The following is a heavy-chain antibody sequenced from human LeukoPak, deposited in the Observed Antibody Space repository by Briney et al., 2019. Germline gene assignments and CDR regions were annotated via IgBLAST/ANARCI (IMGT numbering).Heavy chain of an antibody. J-gene: IGHJ4*02. CDR3: AREGVWGSYRY. Sequence: SETLSLTCTVSGGPISSSNYYWGWIRQPAGKGLEWIGRIYTSGSTNYNPSLKSRVTMSVDTSKNQFSLKLSSVTAADTAVYYCAREGVWGSYRYWGQGTLVTVSS. CDR1: GGPISSSNYY. D-gene: IGHD3-16*02. CDR2: IYTSGST. V-gene: IGHV4-61*02.